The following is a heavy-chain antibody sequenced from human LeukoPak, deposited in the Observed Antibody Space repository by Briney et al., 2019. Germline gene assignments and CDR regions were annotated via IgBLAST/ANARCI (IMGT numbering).Heavy chain of an antibody. CDR1: GGTFSSYA. Sequence: ASVKVSCKASGGTFSSYAISWVRQAPGQGLEWMGGIIPIFGTANYAQKFQGRVTITTDESTSTAYMELSRLRSDDTAVYYCAREIVGTEGIAAHAFDYWGQGTLVTVSS. J-gene: IGHJ4*02. V-gene: IGHV1-69*05. CDR2: IIPIFGTA. CDR3: AREIVGTEGIAAHAFDY. D-gene: IGHD6-13*01.